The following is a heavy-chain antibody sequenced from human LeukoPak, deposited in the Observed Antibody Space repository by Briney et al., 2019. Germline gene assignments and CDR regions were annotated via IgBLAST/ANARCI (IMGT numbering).Heavy chain of an antibody. CDR3: VRSQQAYGSGNSYYFDY. V-gene: IGHV4-31*03. CDR1: GGSISSGGHY. D-gene: IGHD3-10*01. Sequence: SETLSLTCTVSGGSISSGGHYWSWIRQHPGKGLEWIGYIYYSGSTYYNPSLNSRVTISMDKSQNQFSLKLTSVTAADTAVYYCVRSQQAYGSGNSYYFDYWGQGTLVTVSS. CDR2: IYYSGST. J-gene: IGHJ4*02.